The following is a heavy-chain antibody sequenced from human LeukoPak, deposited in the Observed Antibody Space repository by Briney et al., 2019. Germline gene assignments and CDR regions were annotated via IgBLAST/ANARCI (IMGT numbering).Heavy chain of an antibody. CDR2: INPDGKRT. J-gene: IGHJ5*02. CDR1: GFTFGSHW. V-gene: IGHV3-74*01. Sequence: GGSLRLSCAASGFTFGSHWMHWVRQDPGKGLVWVSRINPDGKRTTYADSVKGRFTISRDNAKNTVYLQMNSLRPDDTALYYCARDSKEGRTKFDPWGQETLVTVSS. D-gene: IGHD2-2*01. CDR3: ARDSKEGRTKFDP.